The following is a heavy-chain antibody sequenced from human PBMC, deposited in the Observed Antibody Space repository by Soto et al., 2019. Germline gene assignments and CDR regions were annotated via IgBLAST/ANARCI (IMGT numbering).Heavy chain of an antibody. CDR1: GFTFSSYW. J-gene: IGHJ4*02. V-gene: IGHV3-74*01. CDR3: ARISQGTYCRGGNCYSDY. D-gene: IGHD2-15*01. CDR2: INGDGIST. Sequence: EVPLVESGGDLVQPGGSLRLSCAASGFTFSSYWMHWVRQDPEKGLVWVSRINGDGISTSYADSVKGRFTISRDNAKDTLYLHMNSLGAEDTAVYYCARISQGTYCRGGNCYSDYWGQGTRVTVSS.